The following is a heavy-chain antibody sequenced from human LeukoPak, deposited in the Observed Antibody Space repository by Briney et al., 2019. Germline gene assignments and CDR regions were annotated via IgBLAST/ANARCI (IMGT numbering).Heavy chain of an antibody. V-gene: IGHV3-48*01. D-gene: IGHD1-26*01. Sequence: GGSLRLSCAASGLAFSTYNMNWVRQALGKGLEWVSYISSGSVTIYYADSVKGRFTVSRDNAKNSLYLQMNSLRAEDTAVYYCARDLGYYRADYWGQGTLVTVSS. CDR2: ISSGSVTI. CDR1: GLAFSTYN. CDR3: ARDLGYYRADY. J-gene: IGHJ4*02.